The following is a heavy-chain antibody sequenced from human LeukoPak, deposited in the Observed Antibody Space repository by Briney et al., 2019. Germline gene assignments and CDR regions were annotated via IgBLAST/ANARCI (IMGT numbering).Heavy chain of an antibody. CDR1: GYTLTELS. D-gene: IGHD3-3*01. CDR3: ATAILWSGYVYYYYGIDV. Sequence: ASVKVSCKVSGYTLTELSMHWVRQAPGKGLEWMGGFDPEDGETIYAQKFQGRVTMTEDTSTDTAYMELSSLRSEDTAVYYCATAILWSGYVYYYYGIDVWGQGTTVTVSS. CDR2: FDPEDGET. J-gene: IGHJ6*02. V-gene: IGHV1-24*01.